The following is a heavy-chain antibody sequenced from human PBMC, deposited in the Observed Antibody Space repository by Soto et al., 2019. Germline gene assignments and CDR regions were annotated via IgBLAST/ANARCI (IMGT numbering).Heavy chain of an antibody. D-gene: IGHD6-19*01. CDR3: AREAVAVPRYSSTYYFDS. V-gene: IGHV6-1*01. CDR2: TYQRSKWYN. J-gene: IGHJ4*02. CDR1: GDSVSNNNAA. Sequence: QTLSLTFAISGDSVSNNNAACNLIRPSPSRGLEWLGRTYQRSKWYNDYAVSVKGRVTINADTSKNQFSLHLNSVTPEDTAVYYCAREAVAVPRYSSTYYFDSWGQGTLVTVS.